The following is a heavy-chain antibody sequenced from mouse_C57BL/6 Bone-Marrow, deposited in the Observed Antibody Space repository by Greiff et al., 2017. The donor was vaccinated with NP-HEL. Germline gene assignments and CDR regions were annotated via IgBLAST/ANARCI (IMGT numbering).Heavy chain of an antibody. CDR2: LSNGGGST. J-gene: IGHJ4*01. Sequence: EVKLQESGGGLVQPGGSLKLSCAASGFTFSDYYMYWVRQTPEKRLEWVAYLSNGGGSTYYPDTVKGRFTISRDNAKNTLYLQMSRLKSEDTAMYYCASRGLLRLYAMDYWGQGTSVTVSS. D-gene: IGHD2-3*01. CDR3: ASRGLLRLYAMDY. V-gene: IGHV5-12*01. CDR1: GFTFSDYY.